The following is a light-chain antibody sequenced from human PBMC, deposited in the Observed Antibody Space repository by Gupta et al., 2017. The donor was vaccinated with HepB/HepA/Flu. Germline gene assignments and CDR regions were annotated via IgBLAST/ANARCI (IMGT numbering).Light chain of an antibody. CDR3: HQYFRTPYT. CDR2: WAS. Sequence: DIVMSQSPDSLAVSLGERATITCKSSQTLYSSENRNNFLAWYQKRPGQPPRLLRYWASPRESGVPERFTGSGSGTEFTLPIRSLQAEDVAVYFCHQYFRTPYTFGQGTKLQIK. CDR1: QTLYSSENRNNF. V-gene: IGKV4-1*01. J-gene: IGKJ2*01.